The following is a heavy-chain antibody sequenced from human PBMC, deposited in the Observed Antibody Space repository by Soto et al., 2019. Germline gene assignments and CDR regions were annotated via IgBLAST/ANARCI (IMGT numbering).Heavy chain of an antibody. Sequence: PGESLKISCKGSGYSFPSYWINWVRQMPGKGLEWMGRIDPNDSNIKYSPSFQGHVTFSADKSFSTAYLQWSSLKASDTAIYYCARRPHDCSGTSCFMTLGSLDVWGQGTTVTVSS. CDR2: IDPNDSNI. CDR3: ARRPHDCSGTSCFMTLGSLDV. J-gene: IGHJ6*02. V-gene: IGHV5-10-1*01. CDR1: GYSFPSYW. D-gene: IGHD2-2*01.